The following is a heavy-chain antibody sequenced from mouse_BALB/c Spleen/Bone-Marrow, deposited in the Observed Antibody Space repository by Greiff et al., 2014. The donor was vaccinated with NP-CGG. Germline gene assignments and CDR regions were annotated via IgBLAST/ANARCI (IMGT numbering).Heavy chain of an antibody. CDR2: INPGSGGA. Sequence: QVQLQQSGAELVRPGTAVNVSCKASGYAFTNYLIEWVMQRPGQGLEWIGVINPGSGGANYNEKFKGKATLTADKSSSTAYMQLSSLTSDDSAVYFCARFGRYYFDYWGQGTTLTVSS. CDR1: GYAFTNYL. CDR3: ARFGRYYFDY. J-gene: IGHJ2*01. V-gene: IGHV1-54*01.